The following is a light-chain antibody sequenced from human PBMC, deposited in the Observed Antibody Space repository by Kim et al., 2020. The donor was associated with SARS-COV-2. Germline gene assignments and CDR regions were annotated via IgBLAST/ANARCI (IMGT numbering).Light chain of an antibody. J-gene: IGLJ1*01. CDR3: NSRDSSGNQV. Sequence: SSELTQDPAVSVALGQTVRITRQGDSLRSYYASWYQQKPGQAPVLVIYGKNNRPSGIPDRFSGSSSGNTASLTITGAQAEDEADYYCNSRDSSGNQVFGTGTKVTVL. V-gene: IGLV3-19*01. CDR2: GKN. CDR1: SLRSYY.